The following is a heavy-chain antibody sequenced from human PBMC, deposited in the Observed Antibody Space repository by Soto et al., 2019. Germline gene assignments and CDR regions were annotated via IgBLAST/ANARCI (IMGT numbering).Heavy chain of an antibody. V-gene: IGHV3-33*01. J-gene: IGHJ6*03. CDR2: IWYDGSNK. CDR1: GFTFSSYG. D-gene: IGHD3-10*01. CDR3: ARVAGTNNYYYYYYMDV. Sequence: QVQLVESGGGVVQPGRSLRLSCAASGFTFSSYGMHWVRQAPGKGLEWVAVIWYDGSNKYYADSVKGRFTISRDNSKNPLYLQMNSLRAEDTAVYYCARVAGTNNYYYYYYMDVWGKGTTVTVSS.